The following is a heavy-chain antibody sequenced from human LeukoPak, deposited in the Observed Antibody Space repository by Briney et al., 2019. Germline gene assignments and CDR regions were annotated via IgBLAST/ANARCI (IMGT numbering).Heavy chain of an antibody. CDR2: ISSSSSYI. V-gene: IGHV3-21*01. Sequence: NPGGSLRLSCAASGFTFSSYSMNWVRQAPGKGLEWVSSISSSSSYIYYADSVKGRFTISRDNAKNSLYLQMNSLRAEDTAVYYCARGEIFGGWYFVTHHFDYWGQGTLVTVSS. CDR1: GFTFSSYS. D-gene: IGHD6-19*01. J-gene: IGHJ4*02. CDR3: ARGEIFGGWYFVTHHFDY.